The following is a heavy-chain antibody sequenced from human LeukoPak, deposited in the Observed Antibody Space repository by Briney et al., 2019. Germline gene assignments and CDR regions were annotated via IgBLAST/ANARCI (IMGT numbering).Heavy chain of an antibody. Sequence: GGSLRLSCAASGFTFSSYGMHWVRQAPGKGLEWVAFIRYDGTNKYYADSVKGRFTISRDNSKNTLYLQINSLTAEDTAVYHCVRANGYCSGGTCPGYWGQGTLVTVSS. CDR2: IRYDGTNK. J-gene: IGHJ4*02. D-gene: IGHD2-15*01. V-gene: IGHV3-30*02. CDR3: VRANGYCSGGTCPGY. CDR1: GFTFSSYG.